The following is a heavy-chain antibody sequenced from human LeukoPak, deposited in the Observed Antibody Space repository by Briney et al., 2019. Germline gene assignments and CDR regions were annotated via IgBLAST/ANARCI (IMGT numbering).Heavy chain of an antibody. CDR3: AKEDSSGYYVGMYYFDY. CDR1: GFTFSSYW. V-gene: IGHV3-7*03. CDR2: IKQEGSEK. D-gene: IGHD3-22*01. Sequence: GGSLRLSCAASGFTFSSYWMSWVRQAPGKGLEWVANIKQEGSEKYYVDSVKGRFTISRDNAKNSLYLQMNSLRAEDTAVYYCAKEDSSGYYVGMYYFDYWGQGTLVTVSS. J-gene: IGHJ4*02.